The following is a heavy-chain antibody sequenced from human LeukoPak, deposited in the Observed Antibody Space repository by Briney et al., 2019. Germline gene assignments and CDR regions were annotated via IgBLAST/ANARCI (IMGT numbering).Heavy chain of an antibody. CDR2: IWYDGSNK. J-gene: IGHJ4*02. V-gene: IGHV3-33*06. D-gene: IGHD3-22*01. CDR3: AKDQYYYDSSGYSGMINY. Sequence: PGGSLRLSCAASGFTFSSYAMSWVRQAPGKGLEWVAVIWYDGSNKYYADSVKGRFTISRDNSKNTLYLQMNSLRVEDTAVYYCAKDQYYYDSSGYSGMINYWGQGTLVTVSS. CDR1: GFTFSSYA.